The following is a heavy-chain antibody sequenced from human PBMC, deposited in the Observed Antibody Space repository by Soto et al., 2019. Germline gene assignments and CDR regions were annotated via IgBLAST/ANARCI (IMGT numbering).Heavy chain of an antibody. J-gene: IGHJ4*02. CDR2: IDVDGSGI. D-gene: IGHD2-2*01. CDR1: GFTLRNYW. V-gene: IGHV3-74*03. CDR3: ARGASPGALDD. Sequence: EVQLVESGGGLVQPGGSLRLSCAASGFTLRNYWMHWARQAPGKGLMWVSHIDVDGSGITYAGSVKGRFTISRDNAKNTLYLQMHSLRVEDTAVYYCARGASPGALDDWGQGTLVTVSS.